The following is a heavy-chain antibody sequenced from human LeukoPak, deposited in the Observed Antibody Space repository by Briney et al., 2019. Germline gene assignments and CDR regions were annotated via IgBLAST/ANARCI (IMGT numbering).Heavy chain of an antibody. CDR3: ARDLGGGPPGY. Sequence: PGGSLGLSCAASGFTFSNYWMSWVRQAPGKGLEWVANIKEDGSEKYYVDSVKGRFTISRDNAKNSLYLQMNSLRAEDSAVYYCARDLGGGPPGYWGQGTLVTVSS. CDR1: GFTFSNYW. D-gene: IGHD4-23*01. CDR2: IKEDGSEK. V-gene: IGHV3-7*01. J-gene: IGHJ4*02.